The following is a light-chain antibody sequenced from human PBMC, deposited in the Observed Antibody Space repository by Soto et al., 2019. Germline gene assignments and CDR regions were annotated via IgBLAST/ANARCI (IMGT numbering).Light chain of an antibody. V-gene: IGKV3-11*01. CDR1: QSVSTY. J-gene: IGKJ4*01. CDR3: QQANSFR. CDR2: DAS. Sequence: DNVLTQSPDTLSLSPGERATLSCRASQSVSTYLAWYQQKPGQGPRLLIYDASNRATGIPARFSGSGSGTDFTLTISSLQPEDFATYYCQQANSFRFGGGTKVDIK.